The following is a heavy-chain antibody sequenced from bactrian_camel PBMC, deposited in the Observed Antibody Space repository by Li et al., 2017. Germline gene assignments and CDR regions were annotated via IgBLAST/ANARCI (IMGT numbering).Heavy chain of an antibody. CDR3: ATEGCYSGSWCYNPIPFKY. V-gene: IGHV3S53*01. J-gene: IGHJ4*01. CDR1: GYFYTDLC. D-gene: IGHD3*01. Sequence: HVQLVESGGGSVQAGGSLTLSCTASGYFYTDLCMGWFRQTPGKEREGVATIDKDGKTTYAESVKGRFTISRDNAKNTVVLQMNSLKSEDTALYYCATEGCYSGSWCYNPIPFKYWGQGTQVTVS. CDR2: IDKDGKT.